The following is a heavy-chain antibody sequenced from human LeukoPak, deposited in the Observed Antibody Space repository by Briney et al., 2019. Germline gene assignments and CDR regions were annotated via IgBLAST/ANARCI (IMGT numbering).Heavy chain of an antibody. CDR3: AKVVDYYDSLDYFDY. Sequence: GGSLRLSCAASGFTFNNFAMSWVRQAPGKGLEWVSVISGSGGHTYYADSVKGRFTISRDNSKNTLYLQMNSLRAEDTAVYYCAKVVDYYDSLDYFDYWGQGTLVTVSS. CDR2: ISGSGGHT. V-gene: IGHV3-23*01. D-gene: IGHD3-22*01. CDR1: GFTFNNFA. J-gene: IGHJ4*02.